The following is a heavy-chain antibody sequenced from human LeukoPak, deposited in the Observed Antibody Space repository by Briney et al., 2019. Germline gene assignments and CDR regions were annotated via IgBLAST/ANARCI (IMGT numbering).Heavy chain of an antibody. CDR1: GFSFSSHW. V-gene: IGHV3-74*01. Sequence: PGGSLRLSCAASGFSFSSHWVPWVRQAPGKGLVWVSRISDDGSYTSNVDSVKGRFTISRDNVNNMLYLHMNSLRAEDTAVHYCASFGISWRSSYWGQGTLVTVSS. CDR2: ISDDGSYT. D-gene: IGHD2-21*01. CDR3: ASFGISWRSSY. J-gene: IGHJ4*02.